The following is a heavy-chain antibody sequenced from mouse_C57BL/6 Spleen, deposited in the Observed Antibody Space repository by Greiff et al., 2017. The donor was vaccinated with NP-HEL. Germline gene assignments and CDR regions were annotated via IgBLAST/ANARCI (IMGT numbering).Heavy chain of an antibody. D-gene: IGHD1-1*01. J-gene: IGHJ2*01. Sequence: QVQLQQSGPELVKPGASVKISCKASGYAFSSSWMNWVKQRPGKGLEWIGRIYPGDGDTNYNGKFKGKATLTADKSSSTAYMQLSSLTSEDSAVYFCAREGYGSYFDYWGQGTTLTVSS. CDR1: GYAFSSSW. CDR2: IYPGDGDT. V-gene: IGHV1-82*01. CDR3: AREGYGSYFDY.